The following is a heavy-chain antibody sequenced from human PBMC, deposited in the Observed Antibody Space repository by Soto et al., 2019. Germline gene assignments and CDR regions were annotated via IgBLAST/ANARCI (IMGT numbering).Heavy chain of an antibody. CDR3: VKGRFDDIVGRLDV. CDR1: GFTFDDYA. D-gene: IGHD2-15*01. J-gene: IGHJ6*02. V-gene: IGHV3-9*01. Sequence: DVQLVESGGGLVQPGRSLRLSCAASGFTFDDYAMHWVRQVPGKGLEWVSSISLNSARIGYADSVKVRFTVARDNATSSIYRQLNSLRVEDTALYYCVKGRFDDIVGRLDVCGQGTTVTVS. CDR2: ISLNSARI.